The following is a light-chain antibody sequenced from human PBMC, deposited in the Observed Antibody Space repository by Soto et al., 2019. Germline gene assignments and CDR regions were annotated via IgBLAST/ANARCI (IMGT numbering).Light chain of an antibody. CDR2: DVS. CDR3: NSYTSSNTYV. CDR1: SSDVGGYNY. Sequence: QSVLTQPASVPGSPGQSIAISCTGSSSDVGGYNYVSWYQQHPGKAPKLMIYDVSNRPSGISDRFSGSKSGNTASLTISGLQAEDEADYYCNSYTSSNTYVFGTGTKVTVL. J-gene: IGLJ1*01. V-gene: IGLV2-14*01.